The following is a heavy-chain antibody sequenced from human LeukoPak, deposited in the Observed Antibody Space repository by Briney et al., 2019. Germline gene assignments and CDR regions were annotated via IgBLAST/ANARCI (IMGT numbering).Heavy chain of an antibody. V-gene: IGHV1-8*02. Sequence: EGSVRLSCTASGFTFTSYDINWVRQATGQGLEWISCISPNSGNTCYAQKFQGRVTIPRNTSISTAYMELNSLRSEDTAVYYCARGPCTSCYRGYAFHIWGQGTMVTVSS. CDR1: GFTFTSYD. D-gene: IGHD2-2*01. CDR3: ARGPCTSCYRGYAFHI. CDR2: ISPNSGNT. J-gene: IGHJ3*02.